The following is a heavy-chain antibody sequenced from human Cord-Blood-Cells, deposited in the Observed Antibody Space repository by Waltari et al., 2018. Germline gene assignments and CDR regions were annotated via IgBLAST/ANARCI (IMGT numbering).Heavy chain of an antibody. CDR2: ISSSGSTI. D-gene: IGHD6-13*01. CDR1: GFAFSSVE. Sequence: EVQLVESGGGLVQPGGSLRLSCAASGFAFSSVELNWVRQAPGKGLEWVSYISSSGSTIYYADSVKGRFTISRDNAKNSLYLQMNSLRAEDTAVYYCAYSSSWSPWGQGTLVTVSS. V-gene: IGHV3-48*03. CDR3: AYSSSWSP. J-gene: IGHJ5*02.